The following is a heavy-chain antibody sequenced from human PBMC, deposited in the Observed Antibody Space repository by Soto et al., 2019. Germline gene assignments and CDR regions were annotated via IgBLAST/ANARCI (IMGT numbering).Heavy chain of an antibody. D-gene: IGHD1-7*01. CDR3: ASRDPGTSVDY. V-gene: IGHV4-4*02. J-gene: IGHJ4*02. Sequence: SETLSLTCAVSGGSFTSNDWWSWVRQPPGQGLEWIGEIYRTGSTNYNPSLKSRVTISLDKSENQFSLKVTSLTAADTAVYYCASRDPGTSVDYWGQGILVTVSS. CDR2: IYRTGST. CDR1: GGSFTSNDW.